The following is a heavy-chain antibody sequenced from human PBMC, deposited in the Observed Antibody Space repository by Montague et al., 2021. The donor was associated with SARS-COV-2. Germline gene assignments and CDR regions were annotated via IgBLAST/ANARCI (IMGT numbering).Heavy chain of an antibody. V-gene: IGHV4-39*01. Sequence: SETLSLTCTVSGGSIRSSGYYWGWIRQPPGKGLEWIGSIYYSGSTYYSPSLKSRVTISVDTSKNQFSLKLSSVTAADTAVYYCARHRITIFGGCMFDYWGQGTLVTVSS. CDR2: IYYSGST. J-gene: IGHJ4*02. D-gene: IGHD3-9*01. CDR1: GGSIRSSGYY. CDR3: ARHRITIFGGCMFDY.